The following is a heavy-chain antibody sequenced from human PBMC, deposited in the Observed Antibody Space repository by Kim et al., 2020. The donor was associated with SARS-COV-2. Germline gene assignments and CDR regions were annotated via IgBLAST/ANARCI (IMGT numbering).Heavy chain of an antibody. CDR1: AFTFNTYT. Sequence: GGSLRLSCAASAFTFNTYTMAWVRQAPEKGLEWVSSINYNSRYIYYADSVKGRFSISRDNAKNSLYLQLNSLRVEDTAVYFCARTVLPLGSDVFDIWGHGTMATVSS. CDR2: INYNSRYI. CDR3: ARTVLPLGSDVFDI. J-gene: IGHJ3*02. D-gene: IGHD6-25*01. V-gene: IGHV3-21*01.